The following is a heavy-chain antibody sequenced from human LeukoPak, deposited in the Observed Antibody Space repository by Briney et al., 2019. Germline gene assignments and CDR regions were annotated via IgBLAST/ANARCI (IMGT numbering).Heavy chain of an antibody. CDR2: ISAYNGNT. D-gene: IGHD5-18*01. CDR3: ARVSDKGSYGYPDDY. Sequence: ASVKVSCKASGYTFTGYGISWVRQAPGQGLEWMGWISAYNGNTNYAQKLQGRVTMTTDTSTSTAYMELRSLRSDDTAVYYCARVSDKGSYGYPDDYWGQGTLVTVSS. CDR1: GYTFTGYG. J-gene: IGHJ4*02. V-gene: IGHV1-18*01.